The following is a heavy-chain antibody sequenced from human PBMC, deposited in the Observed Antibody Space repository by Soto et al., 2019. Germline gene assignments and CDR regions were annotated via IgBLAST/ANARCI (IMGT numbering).Heavy chain of an antibody. J-gene: IGHJ4*02. V-gene: IGHV3-21*01. CDR3: ASSSSLLTQYFDY. CDR1: GFTFSSYS. CDR2: ISSSSSYI. D-gene: IGHD6-6*01. Sequence: LRLSCAASGFTFSSYSMNWVRQAPGKGLEWVSSISSSSSYIYYADSLKGRFTISRDNAKNSLYLQMNSLRAEDTAVYYCASSSSLLTQYFDYWGQGTLVTVSS.